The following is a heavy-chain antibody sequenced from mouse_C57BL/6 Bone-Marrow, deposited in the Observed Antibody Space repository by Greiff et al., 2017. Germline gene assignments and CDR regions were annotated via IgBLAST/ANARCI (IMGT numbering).Heavy chain of an antibody. CDR3: ARCYAYDQGDWDY. CDR1: GYTFTSYW. Sequence: QVQLQQPGAELVMPGASVKLSCKASGYTFTSYWMHWVKQRPGQGLEWIGEIDPSDSYTNYNQKFKGKSTLTVDKSSSTAYMQLSSLTSEDSAVYYCARCYAYDQGDWDYWGQGTTLTVSS. V-gene: IGHV1-69*01. CDR2: IDPSDSYT. D-gene: IGHD2-2*01. J-gene: IGHJ2*01.